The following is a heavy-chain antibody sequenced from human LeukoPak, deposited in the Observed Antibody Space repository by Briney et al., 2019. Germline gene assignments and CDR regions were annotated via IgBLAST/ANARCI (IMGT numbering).Heavy chain of an antibody. Sequence: LPGGSLRLSCAASGFTFSSYSMNWVRQAPGKGLEWVSAISGSGGSTYYADSVKGRFTISRDNSKNTLYLQMNSLRAEDTAVYYCAKDRNNWNDCFDYWGQGTLVTVSS. J-gene: IGHJ4*02. CDR2: ISGSGGST. CDR1: GFTFSSYS. D-gene: IGHD1-1*01. CDR3: AKDRNNWNDCFDY. V-gene: IGHV3-23*01.